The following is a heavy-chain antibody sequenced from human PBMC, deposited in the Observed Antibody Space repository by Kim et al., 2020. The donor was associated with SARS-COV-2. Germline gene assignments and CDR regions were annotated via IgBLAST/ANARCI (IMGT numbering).Heavy chain of an antibody. Sequence: NPSPKSRVIISVDTSKNQLSLRLSSVTAADTAVYYCARQKAAPGLLWFDPWGQGTLVTVSS. CDR3: ARQKAAPGLLWFDP. J-gene: IGHJ5*02. V-gene: IGHV4-39*01. D-gene: IGHD6-13*01.